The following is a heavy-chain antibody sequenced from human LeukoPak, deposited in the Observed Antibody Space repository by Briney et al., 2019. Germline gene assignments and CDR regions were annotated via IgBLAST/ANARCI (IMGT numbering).Heavy chain of an antibody. Sequence: PGRSLRLSCAASGFTFSSYAMHWVRQAPGKGLQWLALTSDDGSAKYYADSVKGRFTISRDNSQNTLYLQMNSLRADETAIYYCARAPGGFHGDYSPIAYWGKGTLVTVSS. CDR2: TSDDGSAK. CDR1: GFTFSSYA. D-gene: IGHD4-17*01. CDR3: ARAPGGFHGDYSPIAY. V-gene: IGHV3-30-3*01. J-gene: IGHJ4*02.